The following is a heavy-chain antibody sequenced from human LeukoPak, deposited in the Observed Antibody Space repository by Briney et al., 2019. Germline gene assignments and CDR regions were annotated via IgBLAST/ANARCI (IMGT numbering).Heavy chain of an antibody. CDR3: ASPGYCSGGSCYDFDY. CDR1: GGTFSSYA. CDR2: IIPIFGTA. D-gene: IGHD2-15*01. Sequence: ASVKVSCKAPGGTFSSYAISWVRQAPGQGLEWMGGIIPIFGTANYAQKFQGRVTITADESTSTAYMELSSLRSEDTAVYYCASPGYCSGGSCYDFDYWGQGTLVTVSS. J-gene: IGHJ4*02. V-gene: IGHV1-69*13.